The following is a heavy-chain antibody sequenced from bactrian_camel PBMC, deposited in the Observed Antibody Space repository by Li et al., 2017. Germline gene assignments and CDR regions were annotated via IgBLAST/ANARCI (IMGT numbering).Heavy chain of an antibody. CDR1: GHSRGSNC. CDR3: TRDLSYGTRDWTRST. Sequence: VQLVESGGGSVQAGGSLRLSCVVSGHSRGSNCVGWYRLPPGRAPAEREGIAAIRRSGGETWYAGSVKGRFTISRDSAKNTVYLQMNNLQPEDTATYYCTRDLSYGTRDWTRSTRGQGTQVTVS. J-gene: IGHJ4*01. D-gene: IGHD3*01. CDR2: IRRSGGET. V-gene: IGHV3-3*01.